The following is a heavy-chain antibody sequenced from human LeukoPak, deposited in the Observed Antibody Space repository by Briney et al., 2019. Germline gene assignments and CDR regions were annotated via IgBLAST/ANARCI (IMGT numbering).Heavy chain of an antibody. CDR3: AIGKVASRRGSWFDP. Sequence: GASVKVSCKASGYTFTGYYMHWVRQAPGQGLEWMGWINPNSGNTGYAQKFQGRVTMTRNTSISTAYMDLSSLTSEDTAVYYCAIGKVASRRGSWFDPWGXGXLVTVSS. V-gene: IGHV1-8*02. CDR1: GYTFTGYY. CDR2: INPNSGNT. J-gene: IGHJ5*02. D-gene: IGHD6-6*01.